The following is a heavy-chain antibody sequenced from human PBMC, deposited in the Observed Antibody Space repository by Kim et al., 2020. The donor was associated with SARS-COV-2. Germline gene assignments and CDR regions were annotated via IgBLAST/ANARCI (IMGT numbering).Heavy chain of an antibody. D-gene: IGHD6-19*01. Sequence: ASVKVSCKASGYTFTSYAMHWVRQAPGQRLEWMGWINAGNGNTKYSQKFQGRVTITRDTSASTAYMELSSLRSEDTAVYYCAREEDSSGWYGYWGQGTLVTVSS. V-gene: IGHV1-3*01. J-gene: IGHJ4*02. CDR3: AREEDSSGWYGY. CDR1: GYTFTSYA. CDR2: INAGNGNT.